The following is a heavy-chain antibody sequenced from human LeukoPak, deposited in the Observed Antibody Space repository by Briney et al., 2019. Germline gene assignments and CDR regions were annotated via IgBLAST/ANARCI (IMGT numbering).Heavy chain of an antibody. CDR1: GFTFSSYI. D-gene: IGHD5-12*01. J-gene: IGHJ6*02. CDR2: ISSSSSYI. V-gene: IGHV3-21*01. CDR3: ARESGYDRHSYYYYGMDV. Sequence: GGSLRLSCAASGFTFSSYIMNWVRQAPGKGLEWVSSISSSSSYIYYADSVKGRFTISRDNAKNSLYLQMNSLRAEDTAVYYCARESGYDRHSYYYYGMDVWGQGTTVTVSS.